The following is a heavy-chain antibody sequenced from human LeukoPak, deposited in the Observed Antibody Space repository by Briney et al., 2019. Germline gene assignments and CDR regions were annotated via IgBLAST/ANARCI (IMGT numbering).Heavy chain of an antibody. D-gene: IGHD3-10*01. Sequence: GASVKVSCKVSGYSVSELPMQWVRQAPGKGLEWMGGFDPDQGETIYAQKFQGRVTMSEDTSTDTAYMEVRSLRFEDTAVYYCTTRRLYGSATGWFDPWGQGTLVTVSS. CDR2: FDPDQGET. CDR1: GYSVSELP. J-gene: IGHJ5*02. CDR3: TTRRLYGSATGWFDP. V-gene: IGHV1-24*01.